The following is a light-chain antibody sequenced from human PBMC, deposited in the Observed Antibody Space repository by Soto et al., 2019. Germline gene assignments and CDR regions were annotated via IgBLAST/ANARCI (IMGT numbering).Light chain of an antibody. Sequence: DIQMTQSTSSLFASVGDVVTITCRARQSISNHLNCDQQKPGKAPKLLIYAASSLQNGVPSSFSGSGSGADFTLTISSLQPEDFATYYCQQTYSAPYSFSLGTRLEIK. V-gene: IGKV1-39*01. CDR3: QQTYSAPYS. CDR1: QSISNH. J-gene: IGKJ2*01. CDR2: AAS.